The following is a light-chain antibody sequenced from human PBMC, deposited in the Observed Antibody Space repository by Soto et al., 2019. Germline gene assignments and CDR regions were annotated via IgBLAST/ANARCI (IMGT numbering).Light chain of an antibody. V-gene: IGKV3D-20*01. CDR3: QQYNTYWT. Sequence: EIVLTQSPATLSLSPGERATLSCGASQSVSSSYLAWYQHKPGQAPRLLIFDASQRATGIPARFRGSGSGTDFTLTISSLQPDDFASYYCQQYNTYWTFGQGTKVDIK. CDR2: DAS. J-gene: IGKJ1*01. CDR1: QSVSSSY.